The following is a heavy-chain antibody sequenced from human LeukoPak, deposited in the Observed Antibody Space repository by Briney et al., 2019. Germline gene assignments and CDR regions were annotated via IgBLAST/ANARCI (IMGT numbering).Heavy chain of an antibody. D-gene: IGHD3-22*01. CDR2: VYPGDSST. CDR3: ARLTDYYDSSGYYRNDNWFDP. J-gene: IGHJ5*02. CDR1: GYSFGNYW. Sequence: GESLKISCRGSGYSFGNYWIAWVRQMPGKGLECMGIVYPGDSSTKYSPSFQGQVTISVDRSINTAYLQWSSLTASDTAMYYCARLTDYYDSSGYYRNDNWFDPWGQGTLVTVSS. V-gene: IGHV5-51*01.